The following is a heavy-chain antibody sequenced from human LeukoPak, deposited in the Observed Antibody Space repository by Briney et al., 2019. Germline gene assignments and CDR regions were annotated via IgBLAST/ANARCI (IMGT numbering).Heavy chain of an antibody. D-gene: IGHD2-21*02. CDR1: GFASTSAW. V-gene: IGHV3-15*01. Sequence: PGGSLRLSCAASGFASTSAWMSWVRQAPGKGLEWVGRVKSKADGETTDYAAPVKDRFIISRDDSKNMQYLQMNSLKTEDTAIYFCTADWPGDSYPIDYWGQGILVTVSS. J-gene: IGHJ4*02. CDR3: TADWPGDSYPIDY. CDR2: VKSKADGETT.